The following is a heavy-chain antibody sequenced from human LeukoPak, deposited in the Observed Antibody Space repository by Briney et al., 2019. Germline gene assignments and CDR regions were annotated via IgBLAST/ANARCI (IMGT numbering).Heavy chain of an antibody. CDR2: INDSGST. J-gene: IGHJ6*02. CDR1: GGSVSSGSYY. V-gene: IGHV4-61*01. Sequence: PSETLSLTCTVSGGSVSSGSYYWSWIRQPPGKGLEWIGEINDSGSTNYNPSLKSRVTISVDTSKKQFSLKLTSVTAADTAVYYCARNGTYYDFWSGYYHYGMDVWGQGTTVTVSS. CDR3: ARNGTYYDFWSGYYHYGMDV. D-gene: IGHD3-3*01.